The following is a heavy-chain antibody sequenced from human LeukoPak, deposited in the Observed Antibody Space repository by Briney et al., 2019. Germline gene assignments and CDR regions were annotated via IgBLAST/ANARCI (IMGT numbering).Heavy chain of an antibody. Sequence: GGSLRLSCAASGFTFSNAWMSWVRQAPGKGLEWVGRIKSKTDGGTIDYAAPVKGRVNISRDDSKNTLYLQMNSLKSEDTAVYYCTCPGYHRGWDPYYYYSYYLDVWGKGTTVTVSS. CDR1: GFTFSNAW. J-gene: IGHJ6*03. CDR3: TCPGYHRGWDPYYYYSYYLDV. CDR2: IKSKTDGGTI. D-gene: IGHD6-19*01. V-gene: IGHV3-15*01.